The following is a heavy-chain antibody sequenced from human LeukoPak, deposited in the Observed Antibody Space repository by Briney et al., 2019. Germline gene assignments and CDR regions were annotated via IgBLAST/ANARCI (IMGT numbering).Heavy chain of an antibody. CDR1: GGSISSGSYY. J-gene: IGHJ4*02. V-gene: IGHV4-61*02. CDR2: IYTSGST. CDR3: AGRGTTVSSSDY. Sequence: SETLSLTCTVSGGSISSGSYYWSWIRQPAGKGLEWIGRIYTSGSTNYNPSLKSRVTISVDTSKNQFSLKLSSVTAADTAVYYCAGRGTTVSSSDYWGQGTLVTVSS. D-gene: IGHD4-17*01.